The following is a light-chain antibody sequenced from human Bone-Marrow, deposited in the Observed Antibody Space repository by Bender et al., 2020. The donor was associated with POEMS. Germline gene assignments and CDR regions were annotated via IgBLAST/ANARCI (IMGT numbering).Light chain of an antibody. J-gene: IGLJ2*01. CDR3: CSYTGTTVGTLVV. CDR2: DVN. V-gene: IGLV2-14*03. Sequence: QSVLTQPASVSGSPGQSITISCTGTSSDIGTYDYVAWYQQYPGRAPNLLIYDVNNRPSGVSSRFSGSKSGNTASLTISGLRVEDDADYYCCSYTGTTVGTLVVFGGGTKVTVL. CDR1: SSDIGTYDY.